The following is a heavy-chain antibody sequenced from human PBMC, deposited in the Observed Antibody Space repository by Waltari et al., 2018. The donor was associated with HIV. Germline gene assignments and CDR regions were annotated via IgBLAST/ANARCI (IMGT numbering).Heavy chain of an antibody. D-gene: IGHD2-15*01. CDR3: AKDLIYPVVSSVRIDY. CDR2: IGGSGIDT. Sequence: EVQLLESGGGLVQPGGSLTLSCVASGFTFNKYAMSWVRQTPGDGVEWLSAIGGSGIDTKYSDSVNGLFTVARDNSKNTVYLHMNGLRAEDSAVYFCAKDLIYPVVSSVRIDYWGQGTRVTVSS. V-gene: IGHV3-23*01. J-gene: IGHJ4*02. CDR1: GFTFNKYA.